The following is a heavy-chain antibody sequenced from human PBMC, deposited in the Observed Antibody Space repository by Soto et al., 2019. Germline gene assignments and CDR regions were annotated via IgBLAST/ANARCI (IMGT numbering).Heavy chain of an antibody. D-gene: IGHD2-8*01. CDR1: GYTFTSYG. V-gene: IGHV1-18*01. Sequence: ASVKVSCKDSGYTFTSYGISWVRQAPGQGLEWMGWISAFNGNTNYAQKLQGRVTMTTDTFTSTAYMELRSLRSDDTAVYYCSRDSPNGELGAFDIWGQGTMVTVSS. CDR3: SRDSPNGELGAFDI. CDR2: ISAFNGNT. J-gene: IGHJ3*02.